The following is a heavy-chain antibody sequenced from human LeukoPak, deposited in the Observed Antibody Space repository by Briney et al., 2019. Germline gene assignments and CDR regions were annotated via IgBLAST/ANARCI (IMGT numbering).Heavy chain of an antibody. Sequence: GGSLRLSCAASGFTFSSYWMSWVRQAPGKGLEWVANIKQDGSEKYYVDSVEGRFTISRDNAKNSLYLQMNSLRAEDTAVYYCARVGGIAADAFDIWGQGTMVTVSS. CDR1: GFTFSSYW. CDR3: ARVGGIAADAFDI. J-gene: IGHJ3*02. CDR2: IKQDGSEK. V-gene: IGHV3-7*01. D-gene: IGHD6-13*01.